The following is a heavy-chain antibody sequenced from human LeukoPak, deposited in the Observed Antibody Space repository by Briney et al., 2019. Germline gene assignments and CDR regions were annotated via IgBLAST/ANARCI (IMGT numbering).Heavy chain of an antibody. J-gene: IGHJ6*02. D-gene: IGHD3-10*01. Sequence: GGSLRLSCAASGFTFSSYWMHWVRQAPGKGLVWVSRINSDGSSTSAADSVKGRFTISRDNAKNTLYLQMNSLRAEETAVYYCARDDITMVRGVIYGMDVWGQGTTVTVSS. CDR3: ARDDITMVRGVIYGMDV. V-gene: IGHV3-74*01. CDR2: INSDGSST. CDR1: GFTFSSYW.